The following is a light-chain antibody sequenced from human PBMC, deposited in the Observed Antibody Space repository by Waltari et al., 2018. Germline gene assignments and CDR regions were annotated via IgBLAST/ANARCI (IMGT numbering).Light chain of an antibody. CDR2: DDY. CDR1: NIETKH. V-gene: IGLV3-21*02. CDR3: QVWDDSSNHWV. Sequence: SYVLTQPPSVSVAPGQTATITCGGGNIETKHVHWYQQKPGQAPLLVVYDDYVRPSGIPDRFSGTTSGNTATLTISRVEAGGEADYYCQVWDDSSNHWVFGGGTKLTVL. J-gene: IGLJ3*02.